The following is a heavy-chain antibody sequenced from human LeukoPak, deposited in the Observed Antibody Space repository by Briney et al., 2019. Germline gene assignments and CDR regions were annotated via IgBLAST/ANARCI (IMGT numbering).Heavy chain of an antibody. D-gene: IGHD6-19*01. CDR3: ARDRPIYSSGWYFEH. J-gene: IGHJ4*02. V-gene: IGHV1-69*13. CDR2: IIPIFGTA. Sequence: VKVSCKASGGTFSSYAISWVRQAPGQGLEWMGGIIPIFGTANYAQKFQGRVAMTTDTSTSTAYMDLRSLRSDDTAIYYCARDRPIYSSGWYFEHWGLGTLVTVSS. CDR1: GGTFSSYA.